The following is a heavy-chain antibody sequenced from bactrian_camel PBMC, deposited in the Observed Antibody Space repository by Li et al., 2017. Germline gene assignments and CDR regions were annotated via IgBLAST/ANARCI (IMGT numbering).Heavy chain of an antibody. J-gene: IGHJ4*01. CDR1: GHTDSGIC. D-gene: IGHD6*01. CDR2: INPDSGST. CDR3: VKDPPAAGPRGSWYVDDFNH. V-gene: IGHV3S1*01. Sequence: HVQLVESGGGSVQAGGSLRLSCAASGHTDSGICMAWFRQVPGKEREREAVARINPDSGSTSLDDSVKGRFTISRDSAKNTLYLQLNALKSEDTAMYYCVKDPPAAGPRGSWYVDDFNHWGQGTQVTVS.